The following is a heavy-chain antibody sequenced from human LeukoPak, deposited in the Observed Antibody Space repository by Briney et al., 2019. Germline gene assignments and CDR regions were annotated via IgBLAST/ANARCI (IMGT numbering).Heavy chain of an antibody. CDR1: GFTFGSYE. CDR2: ISSSGSTI. Sequence: GGSLRLSCAASGFTFGSYEMNWVRQAPGKGLEWVSYISSSGSTIYYADSVKGRFTISRDNAKNSLYLQMNSLRAEDTAVYYCARAPDFGDFYYYGMDVWGQGTTVTVSS. D-gene: IGHD3-3*01. J-gene: IGHJ6*02. CDR3: ARAPDFGDFYYYGMDV. V-gene: IGHV3-48*03.